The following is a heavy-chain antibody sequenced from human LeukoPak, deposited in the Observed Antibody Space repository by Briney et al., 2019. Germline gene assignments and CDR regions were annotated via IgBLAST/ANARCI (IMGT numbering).Heavy chain of an antibody. Sequence: PGGSLRLSCAASGFTFSSYAMHWVRQAPGKGLEWVAVVSFDGDSKYYADSVKDRFTISRDNSQNTLYLQLNSLRAEHTAVYYCARDWTLNYWGQGTLVTVSS. V-gene: IGHV3-30-3*01. J-gene: IGHJ4*02. CDR1: GFTFSSYA. CDR2: VSFDGDSK. D-gene: IGHD3/OR15-3a*01. CDR3: ARDWTLNY.